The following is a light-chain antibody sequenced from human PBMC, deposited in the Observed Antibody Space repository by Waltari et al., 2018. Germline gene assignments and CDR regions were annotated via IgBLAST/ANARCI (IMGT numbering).Light chain of an antibody. CDR1: SLRRYY. Sequence: SSELTQDPAVSVALGQTVRIQCQGDSLRRYYASWYQQRPGQAPRLVLYGQDNRPSGIPDRFSGSTSGDTASLTITGAQAEDEADYYCHSRDTISTRVFGGGTRLTV. CDR3: HSRDTISTRV. CDR2: GQD. V-gene: IGLV3-19*01. J-gene: IGLJ3*02.